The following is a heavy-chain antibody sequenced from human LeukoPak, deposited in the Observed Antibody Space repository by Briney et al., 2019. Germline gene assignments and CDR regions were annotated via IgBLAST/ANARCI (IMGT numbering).Heavy chain of an antibody. Sequence: GSLRLSCAASGFTFSDYYMSWIRQAPGKGLEWVSYISSSGSTIYYADSVKGRFTISRDNAKNSLYLQMNSLRAEDTAVYYCARGKYCTNGVCLIPYYYYYGMDVWGQGTTVTVSS. D-gene: IGHD2-8*01. CDR1: GFTFSDYY. CDR2: ISSSGSTI. CDR3: ARGKYCTNGVCLIPYYYYYGMDV. V-gene: IGHV3-11*01. J-gene: IGHJ6*02.